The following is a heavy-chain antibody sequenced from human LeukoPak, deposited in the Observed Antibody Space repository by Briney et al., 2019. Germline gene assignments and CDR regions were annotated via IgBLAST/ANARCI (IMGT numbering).Heavy chain of an antibody. Sequence: GASVKVSCKASGYTFASYYMHWVRQAPGQGLEWMGIINPSGGSTSYAQKFQGRVTMTRDTSTSTVYMELSSLRSEDAAVYYCARARLPPRSPFDYWGQGTLVTVSS. CDR3: ARARLPPRSPFDY. CDR2: INPSGGST. CDR1: GYTFASYY. D-gene: IGHD5-12*01. J-gene: IGHJ4*02. V-gene: IGHV1-46*01.